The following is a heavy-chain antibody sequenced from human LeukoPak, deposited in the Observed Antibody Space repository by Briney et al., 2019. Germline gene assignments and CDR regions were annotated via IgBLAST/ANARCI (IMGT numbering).Heavy chain of an antibody. CDR2: IYSGGST. CDR3: ARDYKSEVDYGGNSGMDV. V-gene: IGHV3-53*04. Sequence: GGSLRLSCAASGFTVSSNYMSWVRQAPGKGLEWVSVIYSGGSTYYADSVKGRFTISRHNSMNTLYLQMNSLRAEDTAVYYCARDYKSEVDYGGNSGMDVWGQGTTVTVSS. J-gene: IGHJ6*02. CDR1: GFTVSSNY. D-gene: IGHD4-23*01.